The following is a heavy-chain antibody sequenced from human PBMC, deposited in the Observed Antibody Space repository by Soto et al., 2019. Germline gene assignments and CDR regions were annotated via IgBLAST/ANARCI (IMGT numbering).Heavy chain of an antibody. Sequence: GASVKVSCKASGGSFSSLVISWLRQAPGQGPEWMGGIKPMLGVANFAQKFQDRVTITADESTTTAYMELSSLRSEDAAVYYCARGPAQFDPWGQGTLVTVSS. CDR2: IKPMLGVA. D-gene: IGHD2-2*01. CDR3: ARGPAQFDP. CDR1: GGSFSSLV. V-gene: IGHV1-69*10. J-gene: IGHJ5*02.